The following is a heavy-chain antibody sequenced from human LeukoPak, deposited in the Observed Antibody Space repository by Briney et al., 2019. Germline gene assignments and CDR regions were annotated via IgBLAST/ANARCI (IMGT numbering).Heavy chain of an antibody. CDR1: GGSISSSSYY. Sequence: SETLSLTCTVSGGSISSSSYYWGWIRQPPGKGLEWIGSIYYSGSTYYNPSLKSRVTISVDTSKNQFSLKLSSVTAADTAVYYCARVGISGYWGQGTLVTVSS. CDR2: IYYSGST. CDR3: ARVGISGY. D-gene: IGHD3-10*01. J-gene: IGHJ4*02. V-gene: IGHV4-39*07.